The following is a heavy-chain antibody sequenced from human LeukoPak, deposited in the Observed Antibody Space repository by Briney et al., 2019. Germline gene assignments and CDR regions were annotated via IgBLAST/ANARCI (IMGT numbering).Heavy chain of an antibody. J-gene: IGHJ6*02. Sequence: SETLSLTCTASGGSISSYYWSWIRQPAGKGLEWIGRIYTSGSTNYNPSHKSRVTMSVDTSKNQFSLKLSSVTAADTAVYYCAREATVAESIYYYYCGMDVWGQGTTVTVSS. V-gene: IGHV4-4*07. D-gene: IGHD6-19*01. CDR2: IYTSGST. CDR1: GGSISSYY. CDR3: AREATVAESIYYYYCGMDV.